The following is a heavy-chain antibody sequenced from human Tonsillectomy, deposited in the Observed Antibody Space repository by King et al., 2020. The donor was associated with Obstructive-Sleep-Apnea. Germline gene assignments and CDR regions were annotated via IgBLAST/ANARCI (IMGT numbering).Heavy chain of an antibody. CDR2: IRDDGSNK. V-gene: IGHV3-30*02. Sequence: VQLVESGGGVVQPGRSLRLSCAASGFTFSSYGMHWVRQAPGKGLEWLAFIRDDGSNKYYADSVKGRFTISRDNSKNTLYLQMNSLRAEDTAVYYCAKGYCTNGVCYSRNPPFDYWGQGTLVTVSS. D-gene: IGHD2-8*01. CDR3: AKGYCTNGVCYSRNPPFDY. CDR1: GFTFSSYG. J-gene: IGHJ4*02.